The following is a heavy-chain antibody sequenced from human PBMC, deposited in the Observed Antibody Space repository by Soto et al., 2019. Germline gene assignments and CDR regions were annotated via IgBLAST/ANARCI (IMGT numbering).Heavy chain of an antibody. CDR2: ISYDGSNK. D-gene: IGHD5-18*01. V-gene: IGHV3-30*18. Sequence: GGSLRLSCAASGFTFSSYGMHWVRQAPGKGLEWVAVISYDGSNKYYADSVKGRFTISRDNSKNTLYLQMNSLRAEDTAVYYCAKDSHEAGTIQLRGAGYFDYWGQGTLVTVSS. CDR1: GFTFSSYG. J-gene: IGHJ4*02. CDR3: AKDSHEAGTIQLRGAGYFDY.